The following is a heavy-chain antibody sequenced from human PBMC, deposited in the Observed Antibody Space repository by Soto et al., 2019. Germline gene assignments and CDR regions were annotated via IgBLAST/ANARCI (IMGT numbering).Heavy chain of an antibody. D-gene: IGHD3-10*01. J-gene: IGHJ5*02. Sequence: SDTLSLTCAVSGGSISSSNLWNWVRQPPGKGLERIGEVYHSGSTNYNPSLKSRVTISVDTSKNQFSLKLSSMTAADTAVYYCARRTLGWCGELFWGSNWFDPWGQGTLVTVSS. CDR3: ARRTLGWCGELFWGSNWFDP. CDR2: VYHSGST. V-gene: IGHV4-4*02. CDR1: GGSISSSNL.